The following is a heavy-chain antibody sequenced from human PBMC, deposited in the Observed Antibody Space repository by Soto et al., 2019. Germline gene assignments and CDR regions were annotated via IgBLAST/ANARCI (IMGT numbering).Heavy chain of an antibody. J-gene: IGHJ4*02. V-gene: IGHV3-15*01. D-gene: IGHD2-21*02. CDR2: IKSKTDGGTT. CDR1: GFTFSNAW. CDR3: TTDHIVVVTAISTSDY. Sequence: GGSLRLSCAASGFTFSNAWMSWVRQAPGKGLEWVGRIKSKTDGGTTDYAAPVKGRFTISRDDSKNTLYLQMNSLKTEDTVVYYCTTDHIVVVTAISTSDYWGQGTLVTVS.